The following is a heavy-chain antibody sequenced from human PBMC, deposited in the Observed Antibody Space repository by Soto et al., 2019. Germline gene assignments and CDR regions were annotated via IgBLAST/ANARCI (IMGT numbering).Heavy chain of an antibody. V-gene: IGHV1-3*01. CDR2: INAGNGNT. CDR3: ARDTRPYCSGGSCKGYFDY. Sequence: AASVKVSCKASGYTFTSYAMHWVRQAPGQRLEWMGWINAGNGNTKYSQKFQGRVTITRDTSASTAYMELSSLRSEDTAVYYCARDTRPYCSGGSCKGYFDYWGQGTLVTVSS. CDR1: GYTFTSYA. J-gene: IGHJ4*02. D-gene: IGHD2-15*01.